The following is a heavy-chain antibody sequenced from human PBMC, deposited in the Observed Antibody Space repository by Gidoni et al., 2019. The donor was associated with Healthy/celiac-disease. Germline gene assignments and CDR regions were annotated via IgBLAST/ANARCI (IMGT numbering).Heavy chain of an antibody. CDR2: INPNSGGT. J-gene: IGHJ3*02. Sequence: QVQLVQSGAEVRKPGASVKVSCQASGYRFTGYYMHWVRQAPGQGLEWMGWINPNSGGTNYAQKFQGWVTMTRDTSISTAYMELSRLRSDDTAVYYCARGYYHTPNDAFDIWGQGTMVTVSS. CDR1: GYRFTGYY. D-gene: IGHD2-21*01. CDR3: ARGYYHTPNDAFDI. V-gene: IGHV1-2*04.